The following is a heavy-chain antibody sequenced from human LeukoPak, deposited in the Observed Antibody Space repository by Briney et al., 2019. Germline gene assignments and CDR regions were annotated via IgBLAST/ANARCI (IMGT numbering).Heavy chain of an antibody. V-gene: IGHV3-74*01. CDR1: GFTFSSYW. Sequence: GGSLRLSCAASGFTFSSYWMHWVRQAPGKGLVWVSRINSDGSSTSYADSVKGRFTFSRENAKNTLSLQMSSLRAGDTAVYYCARANTYYYDSSGYSVDYWGQGTLVTVSS. CDR2: INSDGSST. D-gene: IGHD3-22*01. J-gene: IGHJ4*02. CDR3: ARANTYYYDSSGYSVDY.